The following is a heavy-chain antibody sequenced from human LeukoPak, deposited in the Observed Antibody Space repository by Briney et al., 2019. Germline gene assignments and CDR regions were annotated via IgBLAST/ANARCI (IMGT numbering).Heavy chain of an antibody. Sequence: PGGSLRLSCAASGFTFSSYSMNWVRQAPGKGLEWVSSISSSSSYIYYADSVKGRFTISRDNAKNSLYLQMNSLRAEDTAVYYCAKVSIAVADYDYWGQGTLVTVSS. CDR3: AKVSIAVADYDY. V-gene: IGHV3-21*01. J-gene: IGHJ4*02. D-gene: IGHD6-19*01. CDR2: ISSSSSYI. CDR1: GFTFSSYS.